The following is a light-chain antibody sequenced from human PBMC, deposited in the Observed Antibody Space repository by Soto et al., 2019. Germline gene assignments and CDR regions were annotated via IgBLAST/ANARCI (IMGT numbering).Light chain of an antibody. CDR3: SSYEGSNNLV. V-gene: IGLV2-8*01. J-gene: IGLJ2*01. Sequence: QSALTQPPSASGSPGQSVTISCTGTSSDVGGYNYVSWYQQHPGKAPKLMIYEVSKRPSGVPDRFSGSKSGNTASLTVSGLQAEDEADYYCSSYEGSNNLVFGGGTHLTVL. CDR1: SSDVGGYNY. CDR2: EVS.